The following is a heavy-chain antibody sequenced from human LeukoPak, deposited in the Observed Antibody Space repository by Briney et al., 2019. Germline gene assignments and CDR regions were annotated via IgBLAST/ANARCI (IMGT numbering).Heavy chain of an antibody. D-gene: IGHD2-2*01. CDR1: GGSISSSNW. V-gene: IGHV4-4*02. CDR3: ARVGEIGYCSSTSCYSNWFDP. CDR2: IYHSGST. Sequence: SETLSLTCAVSGGSISSSNWWSWVRQPPGKGLEWIGEIYHSGSTNYNPSLKSRVTISVDKSKNQLSLKLSSVTAADTAVYYCARVGEIGYCSSTSCYSNWFDPWGQGTLVTVSS. J-gene: IGHJ5*02.